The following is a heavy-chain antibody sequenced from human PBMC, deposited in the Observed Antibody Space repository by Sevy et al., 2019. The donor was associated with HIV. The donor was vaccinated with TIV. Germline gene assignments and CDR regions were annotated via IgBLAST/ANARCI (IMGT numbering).Heavy chain of an antibody. Sequence: GGSLRLSCAASGFTFNTYAMHWVRQALGKGLEWVALISYDGSYEYYTDSVEGRFTISRDNSKNTLYLQMNSLRAEDTAVYYCARSSLVVSGSYGMDVWGQGTTVTVSS. CDR3: ARSSLVVSGSYGMDV. D-gene: IGHD3-22*01. CDR1: GFTFNTYA. CDR2: ISYDGSYE. V-gene: IGHV3-30*04. J-gene: IGHJ6*02.